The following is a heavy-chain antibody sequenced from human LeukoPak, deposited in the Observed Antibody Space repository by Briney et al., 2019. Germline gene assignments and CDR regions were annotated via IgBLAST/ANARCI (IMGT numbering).Heavy chain of an antibody. CDR1: GFTFSSYA. V-gene: IGHV3-23*01. D-gene: IGHD1-26*01. CDR3: AKDAGQDQGRSYYGYFDY. Sequence: GGSLRLSCAASGFTFSSYAMSWVRQAPGKGLEWVSAISGSGGSTYYADSVKGRFTISRDNSKNTLYLQMNSLRAEDTAVYYCAKDAGQDQGRSYYGYFDYWGQGTLVTVSS. CDR2: ISGSGGST. J-gene: IGHJ4*02.